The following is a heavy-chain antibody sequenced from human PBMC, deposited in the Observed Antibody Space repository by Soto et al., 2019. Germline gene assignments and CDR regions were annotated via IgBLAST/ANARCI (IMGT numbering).Heavy chain of an antibody. CDR3: ASTSLQLGDYYYYYGMDV. Sequence: EVQLVESGGGLVQPGGSLRLSCAASGFTFSSYSMNWVRQAPGKGLEWVSYISSSSNTIYYADSVKGRFTISRDNAKNSLYLQMNSLRDEDTAVYYCASTSLQLGDYYYYYGMDVWGQGTTVTVSS. CDR2: ISSSSNTI. V-gene: IGHV3-48*02. J-gene: IGHJ6*02. CDR1: GFTFSSYS. D-gene: IGHD6-13*01.